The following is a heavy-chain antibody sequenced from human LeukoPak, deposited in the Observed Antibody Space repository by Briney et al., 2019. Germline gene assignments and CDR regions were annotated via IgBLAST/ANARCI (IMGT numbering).Heavy chain of an antibody. D-gene: IGHD4-17*01. CDR3: ARAPRGDYATFDY. J-gene: IGHJ4*02. Sequence: GPSVKVSCKASGYTFTGYYMHWVRQAPGQGLQWMGWINPNSGGTNYAQKFQGRVTMTRDTSISTAYMELSRLRSDDTAVYYCARAPRGDYATFDYWGQGTLVTVSS. CDR1: GYTFTGYY. V-gene: IGHV1-2*02. CDR2: INPNSGGT.